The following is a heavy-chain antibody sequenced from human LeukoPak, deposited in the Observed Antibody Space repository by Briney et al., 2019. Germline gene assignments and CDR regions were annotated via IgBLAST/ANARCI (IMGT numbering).Heavy chain of an antibody. V-gene: IGHV4-34*01. D-gene: IGHD6-19*01. CDR2: NNHSGST. J-gene: IGHJ4*02. CDR3: ARGGGVAVAGTGSFDY. Sequence: KPSETLSLTCAVYGGSFSGYYWSWLRQPPGKGLEWIGENNHSGSTNYNPSLKSRVTISVDTSKNQFSLKLSSVTAADTAVYYCARGGGVAVAGTGSFDYWGQGTLVTVSS. CDR1: GGSFSGYY.